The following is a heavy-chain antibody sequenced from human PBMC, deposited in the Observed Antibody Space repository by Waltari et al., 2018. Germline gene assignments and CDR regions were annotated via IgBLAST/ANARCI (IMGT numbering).Heavy chain of an antibody. Sequence: QLQLQESGPGLVKPSETLSLTCTVSGGSISSSSYYWGWIRQPPGKGLEWIGSIYYRGSTYYNPSLKSRVTISVDTSKNQFSLKLSSVTAADTAVYYCATEYSSSSSSFDYWGQGTLVTVSS. CDR3: ATEYSSSSSSFDY. J-gene: IGHJ4*02. V-gene: IGHV4-39*01. CDR2: IYYRGST. CDR1: GGSISSSSYY. D-gene: IGHD6-6*01.